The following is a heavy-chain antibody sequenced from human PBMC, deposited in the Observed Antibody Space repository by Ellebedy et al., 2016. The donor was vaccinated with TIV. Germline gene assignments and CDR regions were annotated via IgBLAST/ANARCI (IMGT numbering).Heavy chain of an antibody. D-gene: IGHD4-17*01. J-gene: IGHJ1*01. CDR1: GGSISSYY. V-gene: IGHV4-59*08. CDR2: IYYSGST. Sequence: MPSETLSLTCTVSGGSISSYYWSRIRQPPGKGLEWIGYIYYSGSTNYNPSLKSRVTISVDTSKNQFSLKLSSVTAADTAVYYCATHIYGDYLEYFQHWGQGTLVTVSS. CDR3: ATHIYGDYLEYFQH.